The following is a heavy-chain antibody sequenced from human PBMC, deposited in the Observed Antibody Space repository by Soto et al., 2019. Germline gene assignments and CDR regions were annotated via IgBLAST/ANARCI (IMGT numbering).Heavy chain of an antibody. CDR3: ARYYFDSSGYSNWFDP. CDR1: GGSITSGAYY. V-gene: IGHV4-31*11. D-gene: IGHD3-22*01. J-gene: IGHJ5*02. CDR2: IHYSGRT. Sequence: PSETLSLTCAVSGGSITSGAYYFTCIRQHPWKGLEWIAYIHYSGRTYYNPSLKSRVTISVDTSNNQFSLKLSSVTAADTAVYYCARYYFDSSGYSNWFDPWGQGTLVTVSS.